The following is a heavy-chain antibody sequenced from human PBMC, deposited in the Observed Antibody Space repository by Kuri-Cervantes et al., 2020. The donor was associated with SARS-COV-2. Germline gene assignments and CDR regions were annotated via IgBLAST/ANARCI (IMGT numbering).Heavy chain of an antibody. CDR2: ISAYNGNT. CDR1: GYTFTSYG. CDR3: ARGGGFGMADY. J-gene: IGHJ4*02. Sequence: ASVKVSCKASGYTFTSYGISWVRQAPGQGLEWMGWISAYNGNTNYSQKFQGWVTMTRDTSISTAYMELSRLRSDDTAVYYWARGGGFGMADYWGQGTLVTVSS. D-gene: IGHD3-16*01. V-gene: IGHV1-18*01.